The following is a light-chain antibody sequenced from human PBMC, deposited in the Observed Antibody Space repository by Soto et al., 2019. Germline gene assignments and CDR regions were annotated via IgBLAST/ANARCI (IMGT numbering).Light chain of an antibody. CDR3: TSYTSSPTLV. CDR1: SSDVGDYNY. J-gene: IGLJ1*01. V-gene: IGLV2-14*01. Sequence: QSALTQPASVSGSPGQSITISCTGTSSDVGDYNYVSWYQQHPGKAPKRMIYEVTNRPSGVSTRFSGSKSGNTASLTISGLQAEDEADYYCTSYTSSPTLVFGTGTEVTVL. CDR2: EVT.